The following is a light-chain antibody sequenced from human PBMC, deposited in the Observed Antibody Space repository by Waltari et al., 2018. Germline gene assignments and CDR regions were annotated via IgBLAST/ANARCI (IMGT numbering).Light chain of an antibody. Sequence: QSALTQPASVSGSPGQSITIPCPGSSCDAGYYNHVSRYQQQPGKAPTLLIYQVSYRPSGVSYRFSGSKSGNTASLTISGLQAEDEADYYCSSYTTSSTRVVFGGGTKVTVL. CDR1: SCDAGYYNH. J-gene: IGLJ2*01. V-gene: IGLV2-14*01. CDR3: SSYTTSSTRVV. CDR2: QVS.